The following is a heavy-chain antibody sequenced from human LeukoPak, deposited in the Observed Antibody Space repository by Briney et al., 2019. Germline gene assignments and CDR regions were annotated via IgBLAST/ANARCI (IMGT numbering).Heavy chain of an antibody. CDR3: ARGVGYCSGGSCGYYMDV. CDR2: MNPNSGNT. J-gene: IGHJ6*03. V-gene: IGHV1-8*01. D-gene: IGHD2-15*01. CDR1: GYTFTSYD. Sequence: ASVKVSCKASGYTFTSYDINWVRQATGQGLEWMGWMNPNSGNTGYAQKFQGRVTMTRNTSISTAYIELSSLRSEDTAVYYCARGVGYCSGGSCGYYMDVWGKGTTVTVSS.